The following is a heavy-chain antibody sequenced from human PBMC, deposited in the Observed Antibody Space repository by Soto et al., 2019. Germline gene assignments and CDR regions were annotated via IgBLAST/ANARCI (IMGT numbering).Heavy chain of an antibody. V-gene: IGHV3-23*01. CDR1: RLTFSNYA. D-gene: IGHD1-26*01. Sequence: EVQVLESGGGLVQPGGSLRLSCVISRLTFSNYALNWVRQAPGKGLEWVSYISGTGDTAYYADSVKGRLTISRNNSKNTLYRHTNILRVEATALYYCAKPDYSYTWASGCYWGQGTLVTVSS. CDR3: AKPDYSYTWASGCY. CDR2: ISGTGDTA. J-gene: IGHJ1*01.